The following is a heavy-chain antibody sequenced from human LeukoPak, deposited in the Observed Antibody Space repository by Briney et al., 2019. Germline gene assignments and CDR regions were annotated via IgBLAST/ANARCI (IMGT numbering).Heavy chain of an antibody. CDR2: IYYSGST. Sequence: SGTLSLTCTVSGGSVSSGCYYWGWIRQPPGKGREWIGYIYYSGSTNYNPSLKSRVTISVDTSKNQFSLKLSSVTAADTAVYYCARAADNYYYYYGMDVWGKGTTVTVSS. J-gene: IGHJ6*04. CDR1: GGSVSSGCYY. V-gene: IGHV4-61*01. CDR3: ARAADNYYYYYGMDV. D-gene: IGHD2-15*01.